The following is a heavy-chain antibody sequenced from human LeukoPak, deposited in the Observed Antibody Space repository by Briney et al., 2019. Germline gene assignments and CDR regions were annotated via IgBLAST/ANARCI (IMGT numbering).Heavy chain of an antibody. CDR1: GFTFSSYS. CDR2: ISSSTSSI. CDR3: ARVRTGNYFDY. D-gene: IGHD3/OR15-3a*01. V-gene: IGHV3-48*01. Sequence: PGGSPRLSCAASGFTFSSYSMNWVRQAPGKGLEWVSFISSSTSSIYYADSVKGRFTISRDNAKNSLYLQMNSLRAEDTAVFYCARVRTGNYFDYWGQGTLVTVSS. J-gene: IGHJ4*02.